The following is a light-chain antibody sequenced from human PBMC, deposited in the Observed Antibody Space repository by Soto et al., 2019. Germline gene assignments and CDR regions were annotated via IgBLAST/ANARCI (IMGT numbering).Light chain of an antibody. CDR3: QSYDSSPHVV. J-gene: IGLJ2*01. CDR2: GNS. CDR1: SSNIGAGYD. V-gene: IGLV1-40*01. Sequence: QLLLTQPPSLSGAPGQRVTISCTGSSSNIGAGYDVHWYQQLPGTAPKLLIYGNSNRPSGVPDRFSGSKSGTSASLAITGLQAEDEADYYCQSYDSSPHVVFGGGTKVTVL.